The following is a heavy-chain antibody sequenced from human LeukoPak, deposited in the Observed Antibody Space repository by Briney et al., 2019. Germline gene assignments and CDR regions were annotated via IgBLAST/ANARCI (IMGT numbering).Heavy chain of an antibody. Sequence: PGGSLRLSCAASGSTFDDYAMHWVRQAPGKGLEWVSLISGDGGSTYYADSVKGRFTISRDNSKNSLYLQMNSLRTEDTALYYCAKDTEAAAGEHWFDPWGQGTLVTVSS. V-gene: IGHV3-43*02. J-gene: IGHJ5*02. CDR2: ISGDGGST. CDR3: AKDTEAAAGEHWFDP. CDR1: GSTFDDYA. D-gene: IGHD6-13*01.